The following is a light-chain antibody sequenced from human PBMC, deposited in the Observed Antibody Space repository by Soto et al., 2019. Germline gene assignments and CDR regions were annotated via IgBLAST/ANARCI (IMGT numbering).Light chain of an antibody. V-gene: IGKV1-17*03. CDR3: QQHHAYPLT. CDR2: AAS. Sequence: DIQMTQSPSAMSASVGDRVTITCRASQGISYALSWFQQKQGRAPKRLIYAASTLHSGVPSRFSGSGSGTDFTLTISSLQPDDFATYYCQQHHAYPLTFGGGTKVVI. CDR1: QGISYA. J-gene: IGKJ4*01.